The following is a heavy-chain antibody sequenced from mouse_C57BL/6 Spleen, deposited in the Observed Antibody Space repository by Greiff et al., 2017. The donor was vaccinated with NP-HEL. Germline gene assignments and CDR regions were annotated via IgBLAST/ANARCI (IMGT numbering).Heavy chain of an antibody. CDR3: AFITTIPFAY. CDR1: GYAFTNYL. V-gene: IGHV1-54*01. CDR2: INPGSGGT. D-gene: IGHD1-1*01. J-gene: IGHJ3*01. Sequence: QVQLKESGAELVRPGTSVKVSCKASGYAFTNYLIEWVKQRPGQGLEWIGVINPGSGGTNYNEKFKGKATLTADKSSSTAYMQLSSLTSEDSAVYFCAFITTIPFAYWGQGTLVTVSA.